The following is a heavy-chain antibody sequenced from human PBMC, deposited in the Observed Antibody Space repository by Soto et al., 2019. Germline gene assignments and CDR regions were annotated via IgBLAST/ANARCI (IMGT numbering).Heavy chain of an antibody. D-gene: IGHD3-3*01. CDR3: AKLLVLEGEVQDFDY. Sequence: QVQLVESGGGVVRPGRSLRLSCVVSGFTFSSYGMHWVRQAPGKGLEWVAVIPYDGSHTYYADSVKGRFTISRDNSKNTLYLQMDSLRAADTAVYYCAKLLVLEGEVQDFDYWGQGTLVTVSS. CDR2: IPYDGSHT. V-gene: IGHV3-30*18. J-gene: IGHJ4*02. CDR1: GFTFSSYG.